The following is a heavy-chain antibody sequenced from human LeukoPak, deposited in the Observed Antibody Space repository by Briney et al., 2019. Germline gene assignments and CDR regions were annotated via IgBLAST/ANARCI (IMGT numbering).Heavy chain of an antibody. CDR3: AKATFSVRDHFDY. CDR1: GFTFSSYG. J-gene: IGHJ4*02. CDR2: ISYDGSNK. Sequence: GRSLRLSCAASGFTFSSYGMHWVRQAPGKGLEWVAVISYDGSNKYYADSVKGRFTISRDNSKNTLYLQMNSQRAEDTAVYYCAKATFSVRDHFDYWGQGTLVTVSS. D-gene: IGHD3-10*01. V-gene: IGHV3-30*18.